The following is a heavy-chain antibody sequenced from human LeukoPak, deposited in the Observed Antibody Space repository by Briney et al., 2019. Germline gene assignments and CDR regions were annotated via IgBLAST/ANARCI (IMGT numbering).Heavy chain of an antibody. CDR3: ARGLDFWSGYLNWFDP. CDR2: IRSRDSSI. V-gene: IGHV3-11*01. J-gene: IGHJ5*02. Sequence: GRSLRLSCAASGFTFSDYYMSWIRQAPGKGLEWVSYIRSRDSSIYYADSVKGRFTISSDNAKNSLYLEVNSLGAEDTAVYYCARGLDFWSGYLNWFDPWGQGTLVTVSS. CDR1: GFTFSDYY. D-gene: IGHD3-3*01.